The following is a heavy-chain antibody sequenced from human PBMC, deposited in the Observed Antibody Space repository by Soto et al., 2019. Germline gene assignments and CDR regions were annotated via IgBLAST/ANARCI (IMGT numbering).Heavy chain of an antibody. CDR3: ARHIAVSGRRGFDH. J-gene: IGHJ4*02. Sequence: QVQLQESGPGLMKPSGTLSLTCAVSGGSITSNWWSWVRQPPGKGLEWIAEIFHTGSTNYNPSLMGRLTISMDKSRSHLSLTVNSVTAADTAVYYCARHIAVSGRRGFDHWGQGTLVTVSS. CDR2: IFHTGST. V-gene: IGHV4-4*02. CDR1: GGSITSNW. D-gene: IGHD2-21*01.